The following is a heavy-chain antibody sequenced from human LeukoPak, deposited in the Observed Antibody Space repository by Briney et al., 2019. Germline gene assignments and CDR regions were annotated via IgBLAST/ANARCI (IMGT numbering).Heavy chain of an antibody. J-gene: IGHJ4*02. V-gene: IGHV4-39*01. D-gene: IGHD3-16*01. Sequence: SETLSLTCTVSGGSISTSSYYWGWIRQPPGKWLEWIGSIYYSGRTYYNPSLESRVTISVDTSKSQFSLKLSSVTAADTSIYYCASLGKLGYYFDYWGQGTLVTVSS. CDR3: ASLGKLGYYFDY. CDR1: GGSISTSSYY. CDR2: IYYSGRT.